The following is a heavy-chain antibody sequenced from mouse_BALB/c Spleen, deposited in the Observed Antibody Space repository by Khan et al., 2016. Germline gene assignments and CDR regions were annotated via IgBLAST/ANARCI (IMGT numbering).Heavy chain of an antibody. CDR1: GDSITSGY. CDR2: ISYSGST. J-gene: IGHJ2*01. V-gene: IGHV3-8*02. Sequence: EVQLVESGPSLVKPSQTLSLTCSVTGDSITSGYWNWIRKFPGNKLEYMGYISYSGSTYYNPSLKSRISITRDTSKNQYYLQLISVTTEDTAACDCATYDGYCLDYWGQGTTVTVSS. D-gene: IGHD2-3*01. CDR3: ATYDGYCLDY.